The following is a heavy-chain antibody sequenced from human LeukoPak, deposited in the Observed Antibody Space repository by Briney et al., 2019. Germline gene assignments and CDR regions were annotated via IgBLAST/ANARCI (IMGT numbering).Heavy chain of an antibody. CDR1: GYTFTGYY. CDR3: ARATATIPSAFGY. CDR2: INPNSGGT. J-gene: IGHJ4*02. Sequence: ASVKVSCKASGYTFTGYYMHWVRQAPGQGLEWMGRINPNSGGTNYAQKFQGRVTMTRDTSISTAYMELSRLRSDDTAVYYCARATATIPSAFGYWGQGTLVTVSS. D-gene: IGHD2-2*02. V-gene: IGHV1-2*06.